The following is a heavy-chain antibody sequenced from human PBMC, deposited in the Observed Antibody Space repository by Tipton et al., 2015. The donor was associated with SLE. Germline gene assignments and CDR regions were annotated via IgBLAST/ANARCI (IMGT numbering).Heavy chain of an antibody. V-gene: IGHV4-34*01. CDR1: GGSFSGYY. CDR3: ARGGNYDFFRSPHAYFDY. Sequence: TLSLTCAVYGGSFSGYYWNWIRQPPGKGLEWIGEINHSGGTNYNPSLKSRVTISVDTSKNQFSLKLSSVTAADTAAYYCARGGNYDFFRSPHAYFDYWGQGTLVTVSS. J-gene: IGHJ4*02. D-gene: IGHD3-3*01. CDR2: INHSGGT.